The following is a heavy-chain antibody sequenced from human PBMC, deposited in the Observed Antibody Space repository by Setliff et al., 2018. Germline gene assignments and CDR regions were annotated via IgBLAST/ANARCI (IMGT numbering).Heavy chain of an antibody. D-gene: IGHD3-22*01. CDR2: IDPSGNT. CDR1: GGSISSGSNY. CDR3: ARGSYFDSSGYSPDYFDY. V-gene: IGHV4-61*09. J-gene: IGHJ4*02. Sequence: SETLSLTCTVPGGSISSGSNYWRWIRQPAGRGLEWMGHIDPSGNTNYHPSLRSRVTISRDTSKNQFSLKLSSVTAADTAVYYCARGSYFDSSGYSPDYFDYWGQGTLVTVSS.